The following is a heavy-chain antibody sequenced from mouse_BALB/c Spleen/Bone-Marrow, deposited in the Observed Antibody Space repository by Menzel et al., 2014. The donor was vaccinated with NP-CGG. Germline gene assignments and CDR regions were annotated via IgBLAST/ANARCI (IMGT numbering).Heavy chain of an antibody. CDR2: ISYSGST. Sequence: EVKLQESGPGLVKPSQSLSLTCTVTGYSITSDYAWNWIRQFPGNKLEWMGYISYSGSTTYNPSLKSRISITRDTSKNQFFLQLNSVTTEDTATYYCARKRYDYDEDYFDYWGQGTTLTVSS. CDR1: GYSITSDYA. D-gene: IGHD2-4*01. V-gene: IGHV3-2*02. CDR3: ARKRYDYDEDYFDY. J-gene: IGHJ2*01.